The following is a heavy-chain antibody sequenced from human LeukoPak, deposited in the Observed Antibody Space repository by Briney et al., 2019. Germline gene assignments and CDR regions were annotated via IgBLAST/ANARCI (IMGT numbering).Heavy chain of an antibody. CDR2: INWNGGST. V-gene: IGHV3-20*01. D-gene: IGHD3-22*01. CDR1: GFTFVDYG. Sequence: PGGSLKLSCAASGFTFVDYGMSWVRQAPGKGLEWVSGINWNGGSTGYADSVKGRFTISRDNAKNSLYLQMNSLRAEDTALYHCARTNYYDSSDYWGQGTLVTVSS. J-gene: IGHJ4*02. CDR3: ARTNYYDSSDY.